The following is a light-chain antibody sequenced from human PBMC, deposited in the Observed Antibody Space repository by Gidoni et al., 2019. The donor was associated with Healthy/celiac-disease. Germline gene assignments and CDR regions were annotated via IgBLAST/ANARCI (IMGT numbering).Light chain of an antibody. CDR1: QSVSSSY. J-gene: IGKJ3*01. V-gene: IGKV3-20*01. Sequence: EIVLTQSPGTLSLSPGERATLSCRASQSVSSSYLAWYQQKPGQAPRPLIYGASSRATGIPDRFSGSGSGTDFTLTISRLEPEDFAVYYCQQYGSSPFTFXPXTKVDIK. CDR3: QQYGSSPFT. CDR2: GAS.